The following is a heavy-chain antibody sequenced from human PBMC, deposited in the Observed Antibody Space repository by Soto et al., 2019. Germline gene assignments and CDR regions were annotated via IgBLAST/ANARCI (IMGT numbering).Heavy chain of an antibody. Sequence: SETLSLTCTVDSISTYYWNWIRQSPGKGLEWIGYIYYMGRTNYNPSLRSRVTMSIDTSRNQFSLKLRSVTAADTAVYYCAFGPLAVARWGSWGQGTLVTVSS. V-gene: IGHV4-59*01. CDR1: DSISTYY. CDR3: AFGPLAVARWGS. J-gene: IGHJ5*02. D-gene: IGHD6-19*01. CDR2: IYYMGRT.